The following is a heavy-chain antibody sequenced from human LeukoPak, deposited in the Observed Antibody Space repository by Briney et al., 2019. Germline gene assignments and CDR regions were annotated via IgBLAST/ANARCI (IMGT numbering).Heavy chain of an antibody. D-gene: IGHD6-19*01. J-gene: IGHJ6*03. CDR2: IRYDGSNK. V-gene: IGHV3-30*02. Sequence: GGSLRLSCAASGFIFSNYGMHWVRQAPGKGLEWVAFIRYDGSNKYYADSVKGRFTISRDNSKNTLYLQMNSLRAEDTAVYYCAKDVRQWLVPNYFYYMDGWGKGTTVTVSS. CDR3: AKDVRQWLVPNYFYYMDG. CDR1: GFIFSNYG.